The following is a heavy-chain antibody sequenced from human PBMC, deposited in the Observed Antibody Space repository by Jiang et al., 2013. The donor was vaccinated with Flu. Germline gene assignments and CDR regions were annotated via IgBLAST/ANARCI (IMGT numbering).Heavy chain of an antibody. CDR2: IYYSGTT. J-gene: IGHJ4*02. CDR3: ARVGKDYYDSSAFYYGFFDH. V-gene: IGHV4-30-4*01. CDR1: GGSLSSGNHC. Sequence: PGLVKPSQTLSLTCTVSGGSLSSGNHCWTWIRQSPGKGLEWIGYIYYSGTTYYNPSLKSRITMSVETSKDQFSLKLSSVTAADTAVYYCARVGKDYYDSSAFYYGFFDHWGQGSLVTVSS. D-gene: IGHD3-22*01.